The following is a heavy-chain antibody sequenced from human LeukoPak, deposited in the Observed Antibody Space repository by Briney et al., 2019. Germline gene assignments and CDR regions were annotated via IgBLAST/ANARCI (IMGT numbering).Heavy chain of an antibody. CDR3: ARDSDEFLEWLYPDD. J-gene: IGHJ4*02. CDR1: LGSTRVYY. CDR2: IYTSGST. D-gene: IGHD3-3*01. V-gene: IGHV4-4*07. Sequence: PETPSLSSALSLGSTRVYYRSCGPHTPEKGLEWIGRIYTSGSTNYNHCLKSRATMSVDTTKNQYSLTLSSAAAADTDLYYCARDSDEFLEWLYPDDWGQGTLVTVSS.